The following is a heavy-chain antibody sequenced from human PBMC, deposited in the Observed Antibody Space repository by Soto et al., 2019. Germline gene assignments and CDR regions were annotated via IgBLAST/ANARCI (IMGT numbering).Heavy chain of an antibody. J-gene: IGHJ6*02. CDR2: ISSSSSYI. D-gene: IGHD1-1*01. CDR3: ASDRVMYNWNDGNYYYYYGMDV. V-gene: IGHV3-21*01. Sequence: VGSLRLSCAASGFTFSRYSMNWVRQAPGKGLEWVSSISSSSSYIYYADSVKGRFTISRDNAKNSLYLQMNSLRAEDTAVYYCASDRVMYNWNDGNYYYYYGMDVWGQGTTVTVSS. CDR1: GFTFSRYS.